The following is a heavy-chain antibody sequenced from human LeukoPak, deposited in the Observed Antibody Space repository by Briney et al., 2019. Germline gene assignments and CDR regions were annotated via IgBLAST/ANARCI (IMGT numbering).Heavy chain of an antibody. CDR3: ARGPGGSSSSDFDY. D-gene: IGHD6-6*01. V-gene: IGHV4-61*02. J-gene: IGHJ4*02. Sequence: SQTLSLACTVSGGSISSGSYYWSWIRQPAGKGLEWIGRIYTSGSTNYNPSLKSRVTISVDTSKNQFSLKLSSVTAADTAVYYCARGPGGSSSSDFDYWGQGTLVTVSS. CDR1: GGSISSGSYY. CDR2: IYTSGST.